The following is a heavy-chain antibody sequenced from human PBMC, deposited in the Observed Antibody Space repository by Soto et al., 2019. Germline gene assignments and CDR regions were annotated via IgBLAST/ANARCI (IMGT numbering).Heavy chain of an antibody. Sequence: EVQLVESGEGLVQPGGSLRLSCAASGFTFSSYAMHWVRQAPGKGLEYVSAISGSGGSTYYADSVKGRFTISRDNSKNTLYLQMNSLRAEDTAVYYCAKICSSTSCFYFDYWGQGTLVTVSS. V-gene: IGHV3-23*04. CDR1: GFTFSSYA. CDR2: ISGSGGST. J-gene: IGHJ4*02. D-gene: IGHD2-2*01. CDR3: AKICSSTSCFYFDY.